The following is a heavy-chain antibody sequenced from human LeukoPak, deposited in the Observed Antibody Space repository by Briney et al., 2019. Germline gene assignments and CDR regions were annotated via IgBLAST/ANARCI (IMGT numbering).Heavy chain of an antibody. D-gene: IGHD3-22*01. CDR1: GGSISSGGYY. CDR2: IYYSGST. Sequence: PSETLSLTCTVSGGSISSGGYYWSWIRQHPGQGLEWIGYIYYSGSTYYNPSLKSRVTISVDTSKNQFSLKLSSVTAADTAVYYCARDRSYYDSSGYFDYWGQGTLVTVSS. J-gene: IGHJ4*02. CDR3: ARDRSYYDSSGYFDY. V-gene: IGHV4-31*03.